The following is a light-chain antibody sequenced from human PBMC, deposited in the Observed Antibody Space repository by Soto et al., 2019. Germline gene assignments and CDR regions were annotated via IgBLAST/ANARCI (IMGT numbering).Light chain of an antibody. CDR3: QQYNNWPPIT. J-gene: IGKJ5*01. Sequence: IVLTQSPDTLSLSPGERATLSCRASQNINTNLAWYQQKPGQAPRLLVYGAFTRAPGIPARFSGSGSGTEFALTITSLQSEDFAVYYCQQYNNWPPITFGQGTRLEIK. V-gene: IGKV3-15*01. CDR1: QNINTN. CDR2: GAF.